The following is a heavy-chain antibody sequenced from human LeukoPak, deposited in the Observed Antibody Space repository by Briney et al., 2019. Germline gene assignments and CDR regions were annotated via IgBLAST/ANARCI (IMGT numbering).Heavy chain of an antibody. D-gene: IGHD3-10*01. CDR1: GFTFSYAW. CDR3: TTDRAPRFYYYGSGSSGNPAFGI. V-gene: IGHV3-15*01. J-gene: IGHJ3*02. CDR2: IKSSTDGGTT. Sequence: PGGSLRLSCATSGFTFSYAWMSWVRQVPGKGLEWVGRIKSSTDGGTTDYVAPVKGRFTISRDDSKNTLYLQMNNLKIDDTAVYYCTTDRAPRFYYYGSGSSGNPAFGIWGQGTMVTVSS.